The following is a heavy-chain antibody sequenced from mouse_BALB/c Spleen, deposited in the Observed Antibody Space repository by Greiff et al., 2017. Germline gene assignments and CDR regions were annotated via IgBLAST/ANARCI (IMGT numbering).Heavy chain of an antibody. CDR3: AAITTVPYYFDY. V-gene: IGHV5-6-5*01. D-gene: IGHD1-1*01. CDR2: ISSGGST. CDR1: GFTFSSYA. Sequence: EVKLVESGGGLVKPGGSLKLSCAASGFTFSSYAMSWVRQTPEKRLEWVASISSGGSTYYPDSVKGRFTISRDNARNILYLQMSSLRSEDTAMYYCAAITTVPYYFDYWGQGTTLTVSS. J-gene: IGHJ2*01.